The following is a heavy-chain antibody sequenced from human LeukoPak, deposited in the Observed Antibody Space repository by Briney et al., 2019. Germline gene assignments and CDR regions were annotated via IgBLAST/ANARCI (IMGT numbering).Heavy chain of an antibody. Sequence: GGSLRLSCAASGFTFNHYGIHWVRQAPGKGLEWVSTISGSGDGTYYVDSVKGRFTISRDNSKNTLYLQMNSLRAEDTAIYYCAKGFSVVAATPVFDYWGQGTLVTVSS. J-gene: IGHJ4*02. CDR2: ISGSGDGT. CDR3: AKGFSVVAATPVFDY. CDR1: GFTFNHYG. D-gene: IGHD2-15*01. V-gene: IGHV3-23*01.